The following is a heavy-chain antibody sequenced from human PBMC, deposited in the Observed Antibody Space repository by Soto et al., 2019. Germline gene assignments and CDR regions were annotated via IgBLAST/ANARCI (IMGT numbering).Heavy chain of an antibody. CDR2: IYYSGST. CDR3: ARALSYYYYYMDV. Sequence: PSETLSLTCTVSGGSISSYYWSLLRQPPGKGLEWIGYIYYSGSTNYNPSLKSRVTISVDTSKNQFSLKLSSVTAADTAVYYCARALSYYYYYMDVWGKGTTVTVSS. V-gene: IGHV4-59*01. J-gene: IGHJ6*03. CDR1: GGSISSYY.